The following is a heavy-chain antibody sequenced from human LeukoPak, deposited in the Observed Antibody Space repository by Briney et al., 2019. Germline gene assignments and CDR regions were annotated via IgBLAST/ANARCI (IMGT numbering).Heavy chain of an antibody. CDR1: GFSFSSYA. V-gene: IGHV3-23*01. Sequence: GGSLRLSCTASGFSFSSYAMSWVRQAPGKGLEWVSVISYRGDGTYYADSVKGRFTISRDNSKNTLYLQMNSLRVEDTALYYCTKGPYPLYTSSWFADHWGQGTLVTVSS. D-gene: IGHD6-13*01. CDR2: ISYRGDGT. J-gene: IGHJ4*02. CDR3: TKGPYPLYTSSWFADH.